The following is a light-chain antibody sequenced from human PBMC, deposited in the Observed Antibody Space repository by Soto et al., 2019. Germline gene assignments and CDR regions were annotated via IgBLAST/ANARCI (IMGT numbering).Light chain of an antibody. CDR2: GIS. CDR1: QSITSTY. CDR3: QQYDKWPIT. V-gene: IGKV3-20*01. Sequence: EIVLTQSPGTLSLSPGEGATLACRASQSITSTYFAWYQQTPGQAPRLLIYGISTRATGIPDRFSGSGSGTEFTLTNSSLQSEDFAVYYCQQYDKWPITFGQGTRLEIK. J-gene: IGKJ5*01.